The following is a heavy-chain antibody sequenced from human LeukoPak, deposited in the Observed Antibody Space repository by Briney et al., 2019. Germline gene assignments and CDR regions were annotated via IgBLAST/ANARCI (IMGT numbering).Heavy chain of an antibody. D-gene: IGHD1-26*01. CDR3: AKAIGYYYYYMDV. Sequence: GGSLRLSCAASGFTFSSYGMSWVRQAPGKGLEWVSGISGSGGSTYYADSVKGRFTISRDNSKNTLYLQMNSLRAEDTAIYYCAKAIGYYYYYMDVWGKGTTVTVSS. CDR2: ISGSGGST. V-gene: IGHV3-23*01. J-gene: IGHJ6*03. CDR1: GFTFSSYG.